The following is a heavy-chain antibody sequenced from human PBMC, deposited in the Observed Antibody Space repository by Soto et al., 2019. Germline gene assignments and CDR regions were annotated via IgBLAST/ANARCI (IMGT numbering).Heavy chain of an antibody. V-gene: IGHV3-30*04. CDR1: GFTFSSFA. CDR3: TREEQWLYIDKY. CDR2: ISDDGSNK. J-gene: IGHJ4*02. Sequence: QVQLVESGGGVVQPGRSLRLSCAASGFTFSSFAMHWVRQAPGKGLEWVAVISDDGSNKYYADSVKGRFTISRDNSKNTLYVQMNSLRGEETAVYSCTREEQWLYIDKYWGQGTLVTVSS. D-gene: IGHD6-19*01.